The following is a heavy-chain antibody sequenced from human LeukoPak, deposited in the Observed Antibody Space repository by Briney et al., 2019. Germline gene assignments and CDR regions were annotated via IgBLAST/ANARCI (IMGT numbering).Heavy chain of an antibody. D-gene: IGHD2-2*01. V-gene: IGHV4-59*01. Sequence: SETLSLTCTVSGGSISSYYWSWIRQPPGKGLEWIGYIYYSGSTNYNPSLKSRVTISVDTSKNQFSLKLSSVTAADTAVYYCARTQYQLPFDAFDIWGQGTMVTVSP. CDR2: IYYSGST. CDR1: GGSISSYY. CDR3: ARTQYQLPFDAFDI. J-gene: IGHJ3*02.